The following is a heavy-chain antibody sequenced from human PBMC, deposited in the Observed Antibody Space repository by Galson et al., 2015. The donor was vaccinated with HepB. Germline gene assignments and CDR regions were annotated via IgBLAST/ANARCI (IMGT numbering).Heavy chain of an antibody. J-gene: IGHJ5*02. D-gene: IGHD2-8*02. Sequence: SLRLSCAASGFPFNNAWMTWVRQAPGMGLEWVGRIKSKTDGETTDYAAPVKGRFTISRDDSKNRLYLQMNSLKTEDTAVYYCTPDVYYSTYWSWLDPWGQATLVTVSS. CDR3: TPDVYYSTYWSWLDP. CDR1: GFPFNNAW. CDR2: IKSKTDGETT. V-gene: IGHV3-15*01.